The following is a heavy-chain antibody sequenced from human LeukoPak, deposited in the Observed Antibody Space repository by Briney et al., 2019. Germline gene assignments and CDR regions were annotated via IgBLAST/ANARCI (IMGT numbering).Heavy chain of an antibody. CDR3: ARDIRFPDI. CDR1: GFTFSSYW. V-gene: IGHV3-74*01. Sequence: GGSLRLSCAAYGFTFSSYWMHWVRQAPGKGLVWVSRINSDGSTTTYADSVKGRFIISRDNAKNTLYLQMNSLRVEDTAMYYCARDIRFPDIWGQGTMVTVSS. D-gene: IGHD2-21*01. J-gene: IGHJ3*02. CDR2: INSDGSTT.